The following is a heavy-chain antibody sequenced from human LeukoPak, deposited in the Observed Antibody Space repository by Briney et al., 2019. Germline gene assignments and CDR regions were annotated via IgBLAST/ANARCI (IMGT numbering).Heavy chain of an antibody. D-gene: IGHD3-3*01. CDR2: IYYSGST. Sequence: SETLSLTCTVSGGSISSYYWSWIRQPPGKGLEWIGYIYYSGSTNYNPSLKSRVTISLDTSKSQFSLKVRYVTAADTAVYYCARGLNDSWTGENYWGQGTLVTVSS. CDR1: GGSISSYY. CDR3: ARGLNDSWTGENY. V-gene: IGHV4-59*12. J-gene: IGHJ4*02.